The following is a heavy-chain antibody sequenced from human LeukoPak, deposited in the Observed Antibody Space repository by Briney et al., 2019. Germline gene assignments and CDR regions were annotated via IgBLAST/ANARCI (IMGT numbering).Heavy chain of an antibody. Sequence: GGSLRLSCAASGFTFSTFEMHWVRQAPGKGLVWVSRINAEGSRIGYADSVKGRFTFSRDNARNTLYLQMNSLRAEDTGVYYCARDLPREVTLDFWGQGTWVTVPS. V-gene: IGHV3-74*01. CDR1: GFTFSTFE. J-gene: IGHJ4*02. CDR3: ARDLPREVTLDF. D-gene: IGHD2-21*02. CDR2: INAEGSRI.